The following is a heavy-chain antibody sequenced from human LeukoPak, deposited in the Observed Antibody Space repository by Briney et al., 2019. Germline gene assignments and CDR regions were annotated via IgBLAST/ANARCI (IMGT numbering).Heavy chain of an antibody. CDR2: IYHSGSA. CDR3: ARDVGTALVTGDY. J-gene: IGHJ4*02. CDR1: GGSISSNNW. D-gene: IGHD5-18*01. Sequence: SETLSLTCGVSGGSISSNNWWSWVRLPPGQGLEWIGGIYHSGSANYNPSLKSRVTISVDKSKNQLSLKLISVTAADTAVYYCARDVGTALVTGDYWGQGTLVTVSS. V-gene: IGHV4-4*02.